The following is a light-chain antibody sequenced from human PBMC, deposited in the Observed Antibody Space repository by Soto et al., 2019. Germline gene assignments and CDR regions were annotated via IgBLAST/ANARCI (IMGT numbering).Light chain of an antibody. CDR3: LQHNSYPLT. CDR1: QGIRHD. CDR2: AAS. J-gene: IGKJ3*01. V-gene: IGKV1-17*01. Sequence: DVQMTQSPSSLSASVGDRVTITCRASQGIRHDLGWYQQKPGKAPKRLIYAASSLQSGAPSRFSGSGSGTEFTLTISSLQPEDSATYYCLQHNSYPLTFGPGTKVGVK.